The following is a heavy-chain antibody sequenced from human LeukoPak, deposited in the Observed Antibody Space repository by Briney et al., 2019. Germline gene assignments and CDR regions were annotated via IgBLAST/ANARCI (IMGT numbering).Heavy chain of an antibody. CDR1: GYTFTGYY. CDR3: ARDGPGYSYYSTAFDI. J-gene: IGHJ3*02. D-gene: IGHD5-18*01. Sequence: ASVKVSCKASGYTFTGYYMHWVRQAPGQGPEWMGWINPNSGGTNYAQKFQGRVTMTRDTSISTAYMELSRLRSDDTAVYYCARDGPGYSYYSTAFDIWGQGTMVTVSS. V-gene: IGHV1-2*02. CDR2: INPNSGGT.